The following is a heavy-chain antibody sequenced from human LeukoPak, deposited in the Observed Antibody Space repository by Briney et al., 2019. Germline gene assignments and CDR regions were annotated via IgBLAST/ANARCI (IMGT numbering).Heavy chain of an antibody. Sequence: SETLSLTCTVSGGSISSYYWSWIRQPPGKGLEGIGYIYYSGSTNYNPSLKSRVTISVDTSKNQFSLKLSSVTAADTAVYYCARDPPGSSSTSLAFDIWGQGTIVTVSS. J-gene: IGHJ3*02. CDR3: ARDPPGSSSTSLAFDI. D-gene: IGHD2-2*01. V-gene: IGHV4-59*12. CDR2: IYYSGST. CDR1: GGSISSYY.